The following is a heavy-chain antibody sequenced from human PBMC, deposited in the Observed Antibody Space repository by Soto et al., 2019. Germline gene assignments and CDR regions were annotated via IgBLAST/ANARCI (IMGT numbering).Heavy chain of an antibody. CDR2: NSPMLGKA. Sequence: QVQLVQSGAEVKRPGSSVKVSCKASGGTFNNYAINWVRQAPGQVLEWMGDNSPMLGKANYAQKFQGRVKISVDDSTATAYLELSSLRSEDTALYYCAREVEVHTPVFGFWGQGSLVTVSS. J-gene: IGHJ4*02. D-gene: IGHD2-2*01. V-gene: IGHV1-69*01. CDR1: GGTFNNYA. CDR3: AREVEVHTPVFGF.